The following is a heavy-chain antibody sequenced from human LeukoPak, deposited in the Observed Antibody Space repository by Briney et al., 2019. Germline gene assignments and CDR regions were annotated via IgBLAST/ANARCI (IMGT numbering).Heavy chain of an antibody. CDR3: ARGSSGYYDEHDC. V-gene: IGHV3-20*04. CDR1: GFTFDDYG. J-gene: IGHJ4*02. CDR2: INWNGGST. Sequence: GGSLRLSCAASGFTFDDYGMSWVRQAPGKGLEWVSGINWNGGSTGYADSVKGRFTISRDNAKNSLYLQVNSLRAEDTALYCCARGSSGYYDEHDCWGQGTLVTVSS. D-gene: IGHD3-22*01.